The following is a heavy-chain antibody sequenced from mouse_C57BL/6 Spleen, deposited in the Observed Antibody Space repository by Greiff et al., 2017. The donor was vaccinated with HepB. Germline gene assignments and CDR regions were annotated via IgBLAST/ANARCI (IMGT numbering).Heavy chain of an antibody. V-gene: IGHV1-82*01. Sequence: QVQLKESGPELVKPGASVKISCEASGYAFSSSWMNWVKQRPGKGLEWIGRIYPGDGDTNYNGKFKGKATLTADKSSSTAYMQLSSLTSEDSAVYVCARGGGYDEAYWGQGTLVTVSA. CDR3: ARGGGYDEAY. CDR1: GYAFSSSW. D-gene: IGHD2-2*01. CDR2: IYPGDGDT. J-gene: IGHJ3*01.